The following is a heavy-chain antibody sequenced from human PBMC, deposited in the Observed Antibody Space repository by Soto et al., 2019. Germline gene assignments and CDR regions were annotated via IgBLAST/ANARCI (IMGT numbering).Heavy chain of an antibody. CDR2: ISGSGGST. CDR3: AKGVVAAIPSLSWFDP. D-gene: IGHD2-15*01. CDR1: GFTFSSYA. V-gene: IGHV3-23*01. J-gene: IGHJ5*02. Sequence: EVQLLESGGGLVQPGGSLRLSCAASGFTFSSYAMSWVRQAHGKGLEWVSAISGSGGSTYYADPVKGRFTISRDNSQNTLYLQMNSLRAEDTAVYYCAKGVVAAIPSLSWFDPWGQGTLVTVSS.